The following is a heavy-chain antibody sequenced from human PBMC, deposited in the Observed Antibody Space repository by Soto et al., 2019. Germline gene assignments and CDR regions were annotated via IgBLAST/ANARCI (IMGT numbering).Heavy chain of an antibody. CDR3: AREEGYCTNGVCQLHYYYGMDV. D-gene: IGHD2-8*01. V-gene: IGHV4-39*02. CDR1: GGSISSSIYY. J-gene: IGHJ6*02. CDR2: IYYSGST. Sequence: PSETLSLTCTVSGGSISSSIYYWGWIRQPPGKGLEWILSIYYSGSTYYIPSLKSLVTISVDTSKNQFSLQLNSVTPEDTAVYYCAREEGYCTNGVCQLHYYYGMDVWGQGTTVTVSS.